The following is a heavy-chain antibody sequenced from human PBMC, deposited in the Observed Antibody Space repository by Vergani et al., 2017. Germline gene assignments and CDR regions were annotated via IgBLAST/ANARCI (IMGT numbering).Heavy chain of an antibody. CDR2: IYYSGST. Sequence: QLQLQESGPGLVKPSETLSLTCTVSGGSISSSSYYWGWIRQPPGKGLEWIGSIYYSGSTYYNPSLKGRVTISVDTSKSQFSLKLSSVTAADTAVYYCASFSPVWFGELLSTGFDYWGQGTLVTVSS. J-gene: IGHJ4*02. D-gene: IGHD3-10*01. CDR1: GGSISSSSYY. V-gene: IGHV4-39*01. CDR3: ASFSPVWFGELLSTGFDY.